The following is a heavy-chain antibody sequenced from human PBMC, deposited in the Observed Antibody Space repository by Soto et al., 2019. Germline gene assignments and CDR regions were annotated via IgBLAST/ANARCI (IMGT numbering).Heavy chain of an antibody. CDR2: ISGGGGTT. CDR1: GFTFINYA. J-gene: IGHJ4*02. CDR3: AKAMSTPSRPRNYFDY. Sequence: GGSLRLSCAASGFTFINYAMSCVSQAPGKGLEWVSVISGGGGTTYYADYVKGRFTISRDNSKNTLYLQMNSLRAEDTALYYCAKAMSTPSRPRNYFDYWGQGTLVTVSS. V-gene: IGHV3-23*01. D-gene: IGHD6-6*01.